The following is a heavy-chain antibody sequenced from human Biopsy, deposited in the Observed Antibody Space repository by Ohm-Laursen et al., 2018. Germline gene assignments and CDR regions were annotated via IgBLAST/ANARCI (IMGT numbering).Heavy chain of an antibody. D-gene: IGHD2/OR15-2a*01. Sequence: GTLSLTCTVSGGSISSDYWSWIRQPPGKGLVWIGYIYYSGSTNYDPSLKSRVTISVDTSKNQFSLRLNSVTAADTAVYYCARATNSTGWPYYYFYGMDVWGQGTTVTVSS. CDR1: GGSISSDY. CDR3: ARATNSTGWPYYYFYGMDV. J-gene: IGHJ6*02. V-gene: IGHV4-59*01. CDR2: IYYSGST.